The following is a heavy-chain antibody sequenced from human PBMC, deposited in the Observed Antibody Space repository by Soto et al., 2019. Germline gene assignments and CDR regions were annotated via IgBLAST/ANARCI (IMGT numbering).Heavy chain of an antibody. Sequence: QVQLQESGPGLVKPSQTLSLTCTVSGGSISSGDYYWTWIRQHPGKGLEWIGYIYYSGSTKHNPSLKSRITISVDTSKNQFSLKLNSVTAADTAVYYCARTNTSSTSFHVDYWGQGTLVTVSS. CDR3: ARTNTSSTSFHVDY. V-gene: IGHV4-31*03. D-gene: IGHD2-2*01. CDR1: GGSISSGDYY. CDR2: IYYSGST. J-gene: IGHJ4*02.